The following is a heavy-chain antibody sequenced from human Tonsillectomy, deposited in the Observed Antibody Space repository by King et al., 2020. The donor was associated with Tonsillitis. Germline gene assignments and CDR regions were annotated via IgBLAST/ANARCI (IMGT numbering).Heavy chain of an antibody. CDR2: ISSDGYNR. CDR1: GFTFSTYG. CDR3: AKDWLDVGLRIHHSMDV. D-gene: IGHD4-17*01. V-gene: IGHV3-30*18. Sequence: VQLVESGGGVVQPGRSVRLSCAASGFTFSTYGMHWVRQAPGKGLEWVAFISSDGYNRYYPDSVKGRFTISRDNSKNTLYLQMNSLRAEDTAVYYCAKDWLDVGLRIHHSMDVWGKGTTVTVSS. J-gene: IGHJ6*03.